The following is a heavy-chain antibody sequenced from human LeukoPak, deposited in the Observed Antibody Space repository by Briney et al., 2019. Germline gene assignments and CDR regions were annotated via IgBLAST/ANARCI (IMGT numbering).Heavy chain of an antibody. CDR2: ISNRGGST. J-gene: IGHJ4*02. CDR3: AKTPPPGSSYFDY. D-gene: IGHD1-26*01. CDR1: GFTFSNYA. Sequence: GSLRLSCAASGFTFSNYAMSWVRQGPGKGLEWVSAISNRGGSTYYAESVKGRFTVSRDNSDNPLYLQMNSLRAEDTAVYYCAKTPPPGSSYFDYWGQGTLVTVSS. V-gene: IGHV3-23*01.